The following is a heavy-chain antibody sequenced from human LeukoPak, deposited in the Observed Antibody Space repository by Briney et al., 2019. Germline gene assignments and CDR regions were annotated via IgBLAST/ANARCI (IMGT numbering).Heavy chain of an antibody. V-gene: IGHV1-69*13. J-gene: IGHJ4*02. D-gene: IGHD3-9*01. CDR1: GGTFNSYA. CDR2: IIPIFGTT. Sequence: SVKVSCKASGGTFNSYAISWVRQAPGQGLEWMGGIIPIFGTTNYAQKFQGRVTLTADESTSTAYMELSSLRSEDTAVYYCAREARYYDILTGYYLYHFDYWGQGTLVTVSS. CDR3: AREARYYDILTGYYLYHFDY.